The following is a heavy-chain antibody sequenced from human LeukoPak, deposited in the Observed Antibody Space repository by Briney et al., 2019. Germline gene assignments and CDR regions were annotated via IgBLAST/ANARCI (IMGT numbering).Heavy chain of an antibody. CDR2: IFSVGSMT. V-gene: IGHV3-74*01. D-gene: IGHD3-10*01. CDR1: GFTFSSYW. Sequence: QTGGSLRLSCAASGFTFSSYWMFWARQGPGKGLVWVSQIFSVGSMTNYADSVKGRFTISRDNAKNTLYLQVNSLRVEDTAVYYCGRGGVPGAMDVWGQGTTVTVAS. CDR3: GRGGVPGAMDV. J-gene: IGHJ6*02.